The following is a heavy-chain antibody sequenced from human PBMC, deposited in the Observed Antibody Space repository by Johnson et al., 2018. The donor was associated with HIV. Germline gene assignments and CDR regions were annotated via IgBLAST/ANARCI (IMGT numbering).Heavy chain of an antibody. D-gene: IGHD2-8*02. CDR2: ITWAGGLI. CDR3: ARGPGGFGAFDI. J-gene: IGHJ3*02. Sequence: VPPVESGGRVVRPGAALSLSCAASGFTYDLYGMRCVRQASGMGLAWAPAITWAGGLIGYPHSVKGRFTISRDNATNSLYLQMNSLRAEDTAVYYCARGPGGFGAFDIWGQGTMVTVSS. CDR1: GFTYDLYG. V-gene: IGHV3-20*04.